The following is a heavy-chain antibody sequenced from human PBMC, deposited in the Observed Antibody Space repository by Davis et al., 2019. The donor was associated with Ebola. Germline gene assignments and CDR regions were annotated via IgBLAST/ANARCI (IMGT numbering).Heavy chain of an antibody. Sequence: GESLKIPCAASGFTFSSYAMHWVRQAPGKGLEWVAVISYDGSNKYYEDSVKGRITISRDNSKNTLYLQMNSLRAEDTAMYYCAKASLRGSDYWGQGTLVTVSS. V-gene: IGHV3-30-3*01. D-gene: IGHD3-10*01. CDR2: ISYDGSNK. J-gene: IGHJ4*02. CDR3: AKASLRGSDY. CDR1: GFTFSSYA.